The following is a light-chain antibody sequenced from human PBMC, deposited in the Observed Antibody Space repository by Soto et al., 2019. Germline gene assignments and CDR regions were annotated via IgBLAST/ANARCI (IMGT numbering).Light chain of an antibody. CDR3: QHYSTWLWT. J-gene: IGKJ1*01. V-gene: IGKV3-15*01. CDR2: GAS. Sequence: EIAMTQSPATLSVSPGERATLSCRASQSVDSKLAWYQQKPGRGPRLLIYGASNRATGIPARFSGSGSGTEFTLTISSLQSEDFAVYYCQHYSTWLWTFGQGTKVEIK. CDR1: QSVDSK.